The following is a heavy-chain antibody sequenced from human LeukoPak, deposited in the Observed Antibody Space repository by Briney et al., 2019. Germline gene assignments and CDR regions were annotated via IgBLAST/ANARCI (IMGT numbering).Heavy chain of an antibody. CDR2: MNPNSGNT. V-gene: IGHV1-8*01. D-gene: IGHD6-19*01. CDR1: GYTFTSYD. CDR3: ARGSGVYSSGWYDWFDP. J-gene: IGHJ5*02. Sequence: GASVKVSCRASGYTFTSYDINWVRQATGQGLEWMGWMNPNSGNTGYAQKFQGRVTMTRNTSISTAYMELSSLRSEDTAVYYCARGSGVYSSGWYDWFDPWGQGTLVTVPS.